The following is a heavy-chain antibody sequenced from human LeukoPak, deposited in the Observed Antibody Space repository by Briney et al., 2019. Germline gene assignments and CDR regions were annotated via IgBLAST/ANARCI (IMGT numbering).Heavy chain of an antibody. CDR2: ISYDGSNK. J-gene: IGHJ6*02. D-gene: IGHD5-18*01. V-gene: IGHV3-30*04. CDR3: AREGYGFNYYYGMDV. Sequence: GGSLRLSCAASGFTSSSYAMHWVRQAPGKGLEWVAVISYDGSNKYYADSVKGRFTISRDNSKNTLYLQMNSLRAEDTAVYCCAREGYGFNYYYGMDVWGQGTTVTVSS. CDR1: GFTSSSYA.